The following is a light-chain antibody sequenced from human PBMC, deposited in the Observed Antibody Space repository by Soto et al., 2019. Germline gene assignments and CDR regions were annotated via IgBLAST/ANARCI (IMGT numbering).Light chain of an antibody. Sequence: QSVLTQPPSVSGAPGQRVTISCTGSSSNIGAGYDVHWYQQLPGTAPKLLIYGNSNRPSGVPDRFSGSKSGTSASLAITGLQAEDEADYYCQSYDSSLSGFVVFGRGTKRTVL. V-gene: IGLV1-40*01. CDR2: GNS. CDR1: SSNIGAGYD. J-gene: IGLJ2*01. CDR3: QSYDSSLSGFVV.